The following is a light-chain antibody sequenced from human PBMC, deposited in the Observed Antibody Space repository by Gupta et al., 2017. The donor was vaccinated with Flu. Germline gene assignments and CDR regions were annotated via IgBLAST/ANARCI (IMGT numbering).Light chain of an antibody. V-gene: IGKV1-39*01. CDR1: QLISIY. J-gene: IGKJ3*01. Sequence: DIQVPQSPSSRSASVGDTVTITCRASQLISIYLNWYQVKPGKAPKLLIYTGSGLQTGVPSRFSGSGSGTEFTLTITSLQPEDFATYYCQQAFHTPLTFGRGTRVDI. CDR2: TGS. CDR3: QQAFHTPLT.